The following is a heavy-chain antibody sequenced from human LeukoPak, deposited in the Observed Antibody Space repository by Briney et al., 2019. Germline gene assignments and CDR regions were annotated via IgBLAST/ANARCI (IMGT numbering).Heavy chain of an antibody. D-gene: IGHD2-2*02. Sequence: GESLKISRKGSGYTFTTYYIGWVRQMPGKGLEWMGIIYPGDSDARYSPSFQGQVTISADKSISTAYLQWSSLKASDTAMYYCARRLRQAYIDYWGQGTLVTVSS. V-gene: IGHV5-51*01. J-gene: IGHJ4*02. CDR2: IYPGDSDA. CDR3: ARRLRQAYIDY. CDR1: GYTFTTYY.